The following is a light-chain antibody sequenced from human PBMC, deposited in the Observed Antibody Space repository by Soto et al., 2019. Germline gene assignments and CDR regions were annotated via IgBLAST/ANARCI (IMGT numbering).Light chain of an antibody. CDR1: QGISSY. J-gene: IGKJ3*01. CDR2: AAS. CDR3: QQYYSYPPIT. V-gene: IGKV1-8*01. Sequence: AIRMTQSPSSLSASTGDRVTITCRASQGISSYLAWYQQKPGKAPKLLIYAASTLQSGVPSRFSGSGSVTDFTLTISCLQSEDFATYYCQQYYSYPPITLGPATKVDIK.